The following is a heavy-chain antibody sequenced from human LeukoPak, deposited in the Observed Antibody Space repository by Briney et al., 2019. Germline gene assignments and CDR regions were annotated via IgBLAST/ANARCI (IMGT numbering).Heavy chain of an antibody. CDR1: GYTFTSYY. V-gene: IGHV1-46*01. Sequence: ASVKVSCKASGYTFTSYYMHWVRQAPGQGLEWMGIINPSGGSTSYAQKFQGRVTMTRDMSTSTVYMELSSLRSEDTAVYYCARDLGAMVRGVMAGGFDAFDIWGQGTMVTVSS. CDR2: INPSGGST. D-gene: IGHD3-10*01. J-gene: IGHJ3*02. CDR3: ARDLGAMVRGVMAGGFDAFDI.